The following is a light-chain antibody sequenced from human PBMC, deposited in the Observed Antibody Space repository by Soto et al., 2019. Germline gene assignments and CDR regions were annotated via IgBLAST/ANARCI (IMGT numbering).Light chain of an antibody. CDR1: QSVRNN. V-gene: IGKV3-20*01. Sequence: EIVVSQSPSTLSVSPGERATLSCRASQSVRNNLAWYQQRPGQAPRLLMYGASSRATGIPDRFSGSGSGTDFTLTISRLEPEDFAVYYCQQYGSSPITFAQGTRLEIK. CDR2: GAS. J-gene: IGKJ5*01. CDR3: QQYGSSPIT.